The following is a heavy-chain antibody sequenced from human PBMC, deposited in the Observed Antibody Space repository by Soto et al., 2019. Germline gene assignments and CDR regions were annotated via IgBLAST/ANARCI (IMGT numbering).Heavy chain of an antibody. V-gene: IGHV4-30-2*01. CDR2: IYQSGST. CDR3: ARGLITFGGVVATDWFDP. D-gene: IGHD3-16*02. Sequence: SETLSLTCAVSGDSISSGGYSWSWIRQPPGKGLEWIGYIYQSGSTYYKSSLKSRVTMPVDRSKNQFSLKLSSVTAADTAVYYCARGLITFGGVVATDWFDPWGQGTLVTVSS. J-gene: IGHJ5*02. CDR1: GDSISSGGYS.